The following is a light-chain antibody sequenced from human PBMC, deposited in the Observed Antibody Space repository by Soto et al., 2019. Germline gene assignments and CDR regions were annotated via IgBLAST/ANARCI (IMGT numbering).Light chain of an antibody. CDR3: QQYGSSRT. V-gene: IGKV3-20*01. CDR2: GAS. CDR1: QSVSSY. J-gene: IGKJ1*01. Sequence: IVMTQSPGTLSLSPGERATLSCRASQSVSSYLAWYQQKPGQAPRLLIYGASRRATGIPDRFSGGGSGTDFTLTFSRLEPEDSAVYYCQQYGSSRTFGQGTKVDIK.